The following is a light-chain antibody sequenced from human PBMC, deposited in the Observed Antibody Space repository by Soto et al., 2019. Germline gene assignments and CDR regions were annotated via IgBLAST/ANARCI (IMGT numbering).Light chain of an antibody. CDR3: QQYYSYPT. Sequence: AIRMTQSPSSLSASTGDRVTITCRASQGISSYLAWYQQKPGKASKLLIYAASTLQSGVPSRFSGSGSGTDFTLTISCLQSEDFATYYCQQYYSYPTFGQGTRLEIK. CDR2: AAS. J-gene: IGKJ5*01. CDR1: QGISSY. V-gene: IGKV1-8*01.